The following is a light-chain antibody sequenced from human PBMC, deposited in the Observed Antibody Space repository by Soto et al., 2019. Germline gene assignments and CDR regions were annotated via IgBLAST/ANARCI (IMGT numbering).Light chain of an antibody. CDR3: QQSYSTPRT. J-gene: IGKJ1*01. V-gene: IGKV1-39*01. CDR1: QSISSY. Sequence: DIQMTQSPSSLSVSVGDRVTITCRASQSISSYLNWYQQKPGKAPKLLMYAASSLQSGVPSRFSGSGSGTDFTLTISSLQPEDFATYYCQQSYSTPRTFGQGTKVEIK. CDR2: AAS.